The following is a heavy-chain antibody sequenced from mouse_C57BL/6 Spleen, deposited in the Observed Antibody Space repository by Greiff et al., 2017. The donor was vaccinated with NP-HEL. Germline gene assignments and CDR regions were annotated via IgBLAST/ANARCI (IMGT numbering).Heavy chain of an antibody. CDR2: IDPENGDT. V-gene: IGHV14-4*01. D-gene: IGHD1-1*01. CDR1: GFNIKDDY. Sequence: EVQLQQSGAELVRPGASVKLSCTASGFNIKDDYMHWVKQRPEQGLEWIGWIDPENGDTEYASKFQGKATITADTSSNTAYLQLSSLTSEDTAVYYCTTLYGSSYGPAMDYWGQGTSVTVSS. J-gene: IGHJ4*01. CDR3: TTLYGSSYGPAMDY.